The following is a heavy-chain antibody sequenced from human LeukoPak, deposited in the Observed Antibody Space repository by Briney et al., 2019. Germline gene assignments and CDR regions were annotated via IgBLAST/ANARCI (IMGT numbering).Heavy chain of an antibody. CDR3: ARGQVNDYASNY. Sequence: ASVKVSCKASGYTFTSSDINWVRQATGQGLEWMGWMNPNSGNTGYAQKFQGRVTMTRNTSISTAYMELSSLRSEDTAVYYCARGQVNDYASNYWGQGTLVTVSS. J-gene: IGHJ4*02. CDR2: MNPNSGNT. D-gene: IGHD4-17*01. CDR1: GYTFTSSD. V-gene: IGHV1-8*01.